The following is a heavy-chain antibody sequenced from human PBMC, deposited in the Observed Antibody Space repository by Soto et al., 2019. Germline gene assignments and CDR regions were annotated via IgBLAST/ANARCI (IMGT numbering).Heavy chain of an antibody. V-gene: IGHV3-23*01. CDR2: ISGSGGST. Sequence: EVQLLESGGGLVQPGGSLRLSCAASGVTFSSYAMNWVRQAPGKGQEWVSVISGSGGSTYYADSVKGRFTISRDNSKNTLYLQMNSLRAEDTAVYYCASRSSGWYFDYWGQGTLVTVSS. J-gene: IGHJ4*02. D-gene: IGHD6-19*01. CDR1: GVTFSSYA. CDR3: ASRSSGWYFDY.